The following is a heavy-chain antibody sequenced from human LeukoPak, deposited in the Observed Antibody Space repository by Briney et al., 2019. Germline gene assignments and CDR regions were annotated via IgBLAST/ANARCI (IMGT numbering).Heavy chain of an antibody. CDR2: IIPIFGTA. V-gene: IGHV1-69*05. Sequence: ASVKVSCKASGGTFSSYAISWVRQAPGQGLEWMGRIIPIFGTANYAQKFQGRVTITTDESTSTAYMELISLRSEDTAVYYCARDYYDSSGYSDYWGQGTLVTVSS. CDR1: GGTFSSYA. CDR3: ARDYYDSSGYSDY. J-gene: IGHJ4*02. D-gene: IGHD3-22*01.